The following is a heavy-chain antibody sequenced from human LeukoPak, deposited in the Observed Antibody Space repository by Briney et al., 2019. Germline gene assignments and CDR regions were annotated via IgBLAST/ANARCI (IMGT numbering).Heavy chain of an antibody. CDR3: ASPYYYASGSFDV. CDR2: IYHSGRT. J-gene: IGHJ4*02. V-gene: IGHV4-38-2*02. Sequence: SETLSLTCTVSGYSISSGDYWGWIRQPPGKGLEWIGSIYHSGRTYYNPSLKSRVTISVDTSKNQVSLILTSVTAADTAVYYCASPYYYASGSFDVWGQGTLVTVSS. D-gene: IGHD3-10*01. CDR1: GYSISSGDY.